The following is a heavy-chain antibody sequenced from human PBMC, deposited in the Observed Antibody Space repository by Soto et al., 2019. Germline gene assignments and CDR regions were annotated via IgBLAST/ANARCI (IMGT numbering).Heavy chain of an antibody. CDR3: AKGEDDSGAFDY. CDR2: ISGSGGTK. D-gene: IGHD3-10*01. CDR1: GFTFPTYA. V-gene: IGHV3-23*01. J-gene: IGHJ4*02. Sequence: GGSLRLSCVASGFTFPTYAMRWLRQAPGQGLEWVSAISGSGGTKYYADSVKGRFIVSRDNSKNTLYLQMNSLRAEDTAVYYCAKGEDDSGAFDYWGQGTLVTVYS.